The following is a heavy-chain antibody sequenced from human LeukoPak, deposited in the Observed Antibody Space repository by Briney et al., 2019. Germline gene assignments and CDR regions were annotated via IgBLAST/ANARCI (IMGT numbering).Heavy chain of an antibody. CDR2: IYYSGST. CDR3: ASLAYDFWSGYRNYYNYYYMDV. V-gene: IGHV4-39*01. Sequence: SETLSLTCTVSGGSISSSSYYWGWIRQPPGKGLEWIGSIYYSGSTYYNPSLKSRVTISVDTSKNQFSLKLSSVTAADTAVYYCASLAYDFWSGYRNYYNYYYMDVWGKGTTVTVSS. D-gene: IGHD3-3*01. CDR1: GGSISSSSYY. J-gene: IGHJ6*03.